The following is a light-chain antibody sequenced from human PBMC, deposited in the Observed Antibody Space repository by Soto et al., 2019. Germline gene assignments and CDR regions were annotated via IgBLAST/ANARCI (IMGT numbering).Light chain of an antibody. CDR1: QDISSY. CDR3: QQLNTYPIT. V-gene: IGKV1-9*01. Sequence: IQLTQSPSSLSAFVGDRVTITCRASQDISSYLAWYQQNPGKAPKLLIYGASTLEGGVPFRFSGSGSGTDLPLTISSLQPEDFATYYCQQLNTYPITFGQGTRLEIK. J-gene: IGKJ5*01. CDR2: GAS.